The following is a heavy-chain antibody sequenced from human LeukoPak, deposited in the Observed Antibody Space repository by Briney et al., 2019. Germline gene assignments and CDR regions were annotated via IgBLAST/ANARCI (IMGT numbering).Heavy chain of an antibody. CDR2: IKQDGSEK. V-gene: IGHV3-7*01. J-gene: IGHJ4*02. Sequence: GGSLRLSCAASGFTFSSYWMSWVRQAPGTGLEWVANIKQDGSEKYYVDSVKGRFTISRDNAKNSLYLQMNSLRAEDTAVYYCARDGDVLLWFGESGNYFDYWGQGTLVTVSS. CDR1: GFTFSSYW. D-gene: IGHD3-10*01. CDR3: ARDGDVLLWFGESGNYFDY.